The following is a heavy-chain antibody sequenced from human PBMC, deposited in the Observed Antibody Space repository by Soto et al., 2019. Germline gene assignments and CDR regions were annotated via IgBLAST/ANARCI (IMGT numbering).Heavy chain of an antibody. CDR1: GASISRYY. CDR2: ISGSGGST. Sequence: LSLTCTVSGASISRYYWTWVRQAPGKGLEWVSTISGSGGSTYYADSVKGRFTISRDNAKNSLYLQMNSLRVEDTAVYYCARAYCSSTSCHDYWGQGTQVTVYS. D-gene: IGHD2-2*01. CDR3: ARAYCSSTSCHDY. J-gene: IGHJ4*02. V-gene: IGHV3-11*01.